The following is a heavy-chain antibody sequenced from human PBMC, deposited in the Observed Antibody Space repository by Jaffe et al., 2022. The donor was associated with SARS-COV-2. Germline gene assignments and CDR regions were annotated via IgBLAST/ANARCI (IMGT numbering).Heavy chain of an antibody. D-gene: IGHD3-9*01. Sequence: EVQLVESGGGLVKPGGSLRLSCAASGFTFSSYSMNWVRQAPGKGLEWVSSISSSSSYIYYADSVKGRFTISRDNAKNSLYLQMNSLRAEDTAVYYCARDSVSPYDILTGHYYYYMDVWGKGTTVTVSS. J-gene: IGHJ6*03. V-gene: IGHV3-21*01. CDR3: ARDSVSPYDILTGHYYYYMDV. CDR2: ISSSSSYI. CDR1: GFTFSSYS.